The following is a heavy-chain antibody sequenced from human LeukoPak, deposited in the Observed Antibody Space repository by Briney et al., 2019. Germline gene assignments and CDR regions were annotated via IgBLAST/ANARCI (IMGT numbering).Heavy chain of an antibody. J-gene: IGHJ3*01. CDR1: GSISSYY. V-gene: IGHV4-4*09. D-gene: IGHD2-2*01. Sequence: PSETLSLTCTVSGSISSYYWSWIRQPPGKGLEWIGYIDTSGSTNYNPSLKSRVTISVDTSKNQFSLDLSSVTAADTAVYYCARQKCTSTSCLTKNAFDFWGQGTMVTVSS. CDR2: IDTSGST. CDR3: ARQKCTSTSCLTKNAFDF.